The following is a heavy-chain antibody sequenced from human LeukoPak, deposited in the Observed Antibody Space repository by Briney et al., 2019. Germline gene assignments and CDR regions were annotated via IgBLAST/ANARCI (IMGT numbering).Heavy chain of an antibody. CDR2: IIPIFGTA. D-gene: IGHD6-13*01. V-gene: IGHV1-69*13. Sequence: SVKVSCKASGGTFSSYAISWVRQAPGQGLEWMGGIIPIFGTANYAQKFQGRVTITADESTSTAYMELSSLRSEDTAVYYCASLYSSSRRGYYGMDVWGQGTTVTVSS. CDR1: GGTFSSYA. J-gene: IGHJ6*02. CDR3: ASLYSSSRRGYYGMDV.